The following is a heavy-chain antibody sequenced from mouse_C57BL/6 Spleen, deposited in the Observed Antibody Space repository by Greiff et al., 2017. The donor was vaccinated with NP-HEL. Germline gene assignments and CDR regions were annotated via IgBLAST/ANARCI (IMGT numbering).Heavy chain of an antibody. Sequence: QVQLQQPGAELVKPGASVKLSCKASGYTFTSYWMQWVKQRPGQGLEWIGEIDPSDSYTNYNQKFKGKATLTVDTSSSTAYMQLSSLTSEDSAVYYCARSGYYGSSYVWYFDVWGTGTTVTVSS. CDR1: GYTFTSYW. D-gene: IGHD1-1*01. CDR2: IDPSDSYT. CDR3: ARSGYYGSSYVWYFDV. J-gene: IGHJ1*03. V-gene: IGHV1-50*01.